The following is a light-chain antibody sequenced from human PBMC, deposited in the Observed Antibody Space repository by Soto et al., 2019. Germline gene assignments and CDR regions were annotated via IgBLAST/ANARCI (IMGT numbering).Light chain of an antibody. Sequence: ILPTSPPATLSVSLGPSPTVSCRASQSVSLSLAWYHMRPSQPTQVLIYGASTRATDIPGRVSGSGSGTEFTRTMSNQQAVDFATHYYHHPTTFGQGTKVDIK. CDR2: GAS. J-gene: IGKJ1*01. CDR1: QSVSLS. CDR3: HHPTT. V-gene: IGKV3-15*01.